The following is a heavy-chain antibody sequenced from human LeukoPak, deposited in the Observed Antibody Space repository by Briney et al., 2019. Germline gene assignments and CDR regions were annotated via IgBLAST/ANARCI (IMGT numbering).Heavy chain of an antibody. CDR1: GFTDSFNY. CDR2: VYSGGTT. CDR3: ARAANQPDY. Sequence: GGSLRLSCGTSGFTDSFNYMSWVRQAPGKGLEWVSGVYSGGTTYYADSVKGRFTISSDNAKNSLYLQMNSLRAEDTAVYYCARAANQPDYWGQGTLVTVSS. V-gene: IGHV3-66*01. D-gene: IGHD2-8*01. J-gene: IGHJ4*02.